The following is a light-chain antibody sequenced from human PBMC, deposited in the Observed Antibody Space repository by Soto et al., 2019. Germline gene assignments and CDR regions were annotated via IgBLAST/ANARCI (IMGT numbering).Light chain of an antibody. CDR2: SSD. CDR3: AAWDDSLNAWA. CDR1: SSNIGRNT. V-gene: IGLV1-44*01. J-gene: IGLJ3*02. Sequence: QSVLTQPPSASGTPGQRVTISCSGSSSNIGRNTVKWYRQLPGTAPKLLIVSSDQRPSGGPDLFSGSQSGTSASLAISGLQSEDEADYICAAWDDSLNAWAFGGGTKLTVL.